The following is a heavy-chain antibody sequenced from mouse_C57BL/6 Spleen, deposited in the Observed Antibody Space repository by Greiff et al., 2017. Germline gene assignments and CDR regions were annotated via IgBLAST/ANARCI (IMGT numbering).Heavy chain of an antibody. CDR1: GFTFSSYA. V-gene: IGHV5-4*01. Sequence: EVKLMESGGGLVKPGGSLKLSCAASGFTFSSYAMSWVRQTPEKRLEWVATISDGGSYTYYPDNVKGRFTISRDNAKNNLYLQMSHLKSEDTAMYYCAREGSTIDYFDYWGQGTTLTVSS. J-gene: IGHJ2*01. D-gene: IGHD2-1*01. CDR2: ISDGGSYT. CDR3: AREGSTIDYFDY.